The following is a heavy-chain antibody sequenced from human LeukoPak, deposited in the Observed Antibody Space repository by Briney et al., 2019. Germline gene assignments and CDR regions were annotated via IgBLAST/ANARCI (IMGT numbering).Heavy chain of an antibody. V-gene: IGHV3-30*04. Sequence: GGSLRLSCAASGFTFSSYAMHWVRQAPGKGLEWVAVISYDGSNKYYTDSVKGRFTISRDNSKNTLYLQMNSLRAEDTAVYYCARDNDYVSVLDYWGQGTLVTVSS. D-gene: IGHD3-16*01. J-gene: IGHJ4*02. CDR2: ISYDGSNK. CDR1: GFTFSSYA. CDR3: ARDNDYVSVLDY.